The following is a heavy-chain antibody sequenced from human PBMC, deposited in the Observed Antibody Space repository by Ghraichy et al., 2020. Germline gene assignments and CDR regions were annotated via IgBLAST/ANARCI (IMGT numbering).Heavy chain of an antibody. J-gene: IGHJ2*01. V-gene: IGHV3-74*01. CDR2: IKSDGSTT. D-gene: IGHD3-10*01. Sequence: GGSLRLSCAASGFTFSSYWMHWVRQAPGKGLVWVSRIKSDGSTTNYADSVKGRFTISRDNAKNTLFLQMNSLGAEDMAVYYCARGGYYGLGMRYFEHWGRGTPVTGSS. CDR1: GFTFSSYW. CDR3: ARGGYYGLGMRYFEH.